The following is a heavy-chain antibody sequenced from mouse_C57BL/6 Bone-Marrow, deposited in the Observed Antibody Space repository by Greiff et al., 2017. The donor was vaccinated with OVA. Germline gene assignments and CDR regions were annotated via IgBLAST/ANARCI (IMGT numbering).Heavy chain of an antibody. D-gene: IGHD2-12*01. J-gene: IGHJ3*01. Sequence: QVQLQQSGAELVRPGASVTLSCKASGYTFTDYEMHWVKQTPVHGLEWIGAIDPETGGTAYNQKFKGKAILTADKSSSTAYMELRSLTSEDSAVYYCTRGRVLYWFAYWGQGTLVTVSA. CDR3: TRGRVLYWFAY. CDR2: IDPETGGT. V-gene: IGHV1-15*01. CDR1: GYTFTDYE.